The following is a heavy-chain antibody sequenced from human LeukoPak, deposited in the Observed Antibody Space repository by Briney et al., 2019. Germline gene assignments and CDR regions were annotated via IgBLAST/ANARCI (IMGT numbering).Heavy chain of an antibody. CDR1: GFTFSSYW. CDR2: INSDGSST. Sequence: GGSLRLSCAASGFTFSSYWMHWVRQAPGKGLVWVSRINSDGSSTSYADSVKGRFTISRDNAKNTLYLQMNSLRAEDTAVYYCARVGGYSGYVWFRYWGQGTLVTVSS. D-gene: IGHD5-12*01. J-gene: IGHJ4*02. CDR3: ARVGGYSGYVWFRY. V-gene: IGHV3-74*01.